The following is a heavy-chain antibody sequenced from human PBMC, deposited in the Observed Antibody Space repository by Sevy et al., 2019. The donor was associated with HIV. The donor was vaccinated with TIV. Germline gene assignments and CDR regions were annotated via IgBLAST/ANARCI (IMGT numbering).Heavy chain of an antibody. V-gene: IGHV3-7*01. D-gene: IGHD3-9*01. CDR3: ARVHPNYDILTGYDGMDV. J-gene: IGHJ6*02. Sequence: GGSLRLSCAASGFTFSSYWMSWVRQAPGKGLEWLANIKQDGSEKYYVDSVKGRFTISRDNAKNSLYLQMNSLRAEDTAVYYCARVHPNYDILTGYDGMDVWGQGTTVTVSS. CDR1: GFTFSSYW. CDR2: IKQDGSEK.